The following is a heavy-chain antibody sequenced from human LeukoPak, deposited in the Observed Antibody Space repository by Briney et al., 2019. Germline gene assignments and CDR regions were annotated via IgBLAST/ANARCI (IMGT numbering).Heavy chain of an antibody. CDR1: GGSFSGYY. V-gene: IGHV4-34*01. CDR2: INHSGST. CDR3: ARGSITMVRGPRYNWFDP. Sequence: PSETLSLTCAVYGGSFSGYYWSWIRHPPGKGLEWIGEINHSGSTNYNPSLKSRVTISVDTSKNQFSLKLSSVTAADTAVYYCARGSITMVRGPRYNWFDPWGQGTLVTVSS. D-gene: IGHD3-10*01. J-gene: IGHJ5*02.